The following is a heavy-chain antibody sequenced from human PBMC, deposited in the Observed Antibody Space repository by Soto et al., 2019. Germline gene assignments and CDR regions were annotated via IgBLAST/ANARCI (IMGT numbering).Heavy chain of an antibody. V-gene: IGHV1-2*04. Sequence: ASVKVSCTASGYTFTGYYMHWVRQAPGQGLEWMGWINPNSGGTNYAQKFQGWVTMTRDTSISTAYMELSRLRSDDTAVYYCARELVREYYYYGMDVWGQGTTVTVSS. CDR2: INPNSGGT. D-gene: IGHD6-13*01. CDR3: ARELVREYYYYGMDV. J-gene: IGHJ6*02. CDR1: GYTFTGYY.